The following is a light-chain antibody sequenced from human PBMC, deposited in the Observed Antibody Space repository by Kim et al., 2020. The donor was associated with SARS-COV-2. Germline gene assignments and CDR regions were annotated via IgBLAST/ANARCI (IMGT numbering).Light chain of an antibody. CDR3: QQYTNWPPYT. CDR2: DAS. J-gene: IGKJ2*01. Sequence: EIVMTQSPATLSVSPGERATLSCRASQSITRNLAWYQQKPGQAPRLLMYDASTRATGIPARFSGSGSGTEFTLTISSLQSEDFAVYYCQQYTNWPPYTFGQGTKLEIK. V-gene: IGKV3-15*01. CDR1: QSITRN.